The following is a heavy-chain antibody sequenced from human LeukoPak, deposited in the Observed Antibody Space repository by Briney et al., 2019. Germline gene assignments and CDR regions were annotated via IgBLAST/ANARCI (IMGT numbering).Heavy chain of an antibody. CDR3: ARDLDYYDSSGYYSDY. V-gene: IGHV1-2*02. CDR2: INPNSGGT. D-gene: IGHD3-22*01. J-gene: IGHJ4*02. CDR1: GYPFTGYS. Sequence: ASVKVSCKASGYPFTGYSMHWVRQAPGQGLEWMGWINPNSGGTNYAQKFQGRVTMTRDTSISTAYMELSRLRSDDTAVYYCARDLDYYDSSGYYSDYWGQGTLVTVSS.